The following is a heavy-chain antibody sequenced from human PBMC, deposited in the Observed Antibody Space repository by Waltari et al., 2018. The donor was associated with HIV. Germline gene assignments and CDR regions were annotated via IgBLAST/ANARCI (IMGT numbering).Heavy chain of an antibody. D-gene: IGHD3-10*01. CDR1: GYTFTSYD. V-gene: IGHV1-8*01. CDR3: ARRYDSGTNIAGY. Sequence: GASVKVSCKASGYTFTSYDINWVRQATGQGLEWMGWMNPNSGNTGYAQKFQGRVTMTRNTSISTAYMELSGLRSEDTAVYYCARRYDSGTNIAGYWGQGTLVTVSS. J-gene: IGHJ4*02. CDR2: MNPNSGNT.